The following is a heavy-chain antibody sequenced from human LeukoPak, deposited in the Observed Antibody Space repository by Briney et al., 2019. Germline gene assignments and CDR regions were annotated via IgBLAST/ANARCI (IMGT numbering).Heavy chain of an antibody. J-gene: IGHJ4*02. V-gene: IGHV3-23*01. D-gene: IGHD6-13*01. Sequence: RRTLRLSCAASGFTFSSSGMSWVRQAPGKGREWLSAIRGSGDSTYYADSVKGRFTISRDNSKNTLYLQMNSLRAEDTAVYYCARLPVIAAAQFDYWGQGTLVTVSS. CDR3: ARLPVIAAAQFDY. CDR1: GFTFSSSG. CDR2: IRGSGDST.